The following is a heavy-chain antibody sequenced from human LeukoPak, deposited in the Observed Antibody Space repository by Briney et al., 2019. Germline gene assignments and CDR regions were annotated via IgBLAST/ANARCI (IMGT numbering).Heavy chain of an antibody. V-gene: IGHV4-34*01. CDR1: GGSFSGYY. CDR3: ARALDRYYYDSSGYYAHFDY. D-gene: IGHD3-22*01. J-gene: IGHJ4*02. Sequence: SETLSLTCAVYGGSFSGYYWSWIRHPQGKGLERIGEINHSGSTKYNPSLKSRVTISGDTSRTQFSLKLRSVTAADTAVYYCARALDRYYYDSSGYYAHFDYWGQGTLVTVSS. CDR2: INHSGST.